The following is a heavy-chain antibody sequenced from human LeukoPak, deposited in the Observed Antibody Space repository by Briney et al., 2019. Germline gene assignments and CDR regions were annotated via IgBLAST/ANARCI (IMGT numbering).Heavy chain of an antibody. CDR2: IYYSGST. CDR3: VRRDNTGWNYFDC. J-gene: IGHJ4*02. D-gene: IGHD6-19*01. V-gene: IGHV4-59*08. Sequence: SETLSLTCTVSGGSINSHYWSWIRQSPGKGLEWIGDIYYSGSTKYNPSLKGRVTISVDTPKNHLSLRLTSVLAADTAIYYCVRRDNTGWNYFDCWGQGILVTVSS. CDR1: GGSINSHY.